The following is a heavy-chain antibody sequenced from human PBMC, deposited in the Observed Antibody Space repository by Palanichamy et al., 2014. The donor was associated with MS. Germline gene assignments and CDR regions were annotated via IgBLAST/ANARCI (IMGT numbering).Heavy chain of an antibody. CDR1: GGSVSSGGYY. J-gene: IGHJ6*02. D-gene: IGHD2-2*01. CDR2: IYYSGST. V-gene: IGHV4-61*08. CDR3: AGGNLDIVVVPAAPTSGVDV. Sequence: QVQLQESGPGLVKPSETLSLTCTVSGGSVSSGGYYWSWIRQPPGKGLEWIGYIYYSGSTNYNPSLKSRVTISVDTSKNQFSLNLNSVTGADTALYYCAGGNLDIVVVPAAPTSGVDVWGQGTTVTVSS.